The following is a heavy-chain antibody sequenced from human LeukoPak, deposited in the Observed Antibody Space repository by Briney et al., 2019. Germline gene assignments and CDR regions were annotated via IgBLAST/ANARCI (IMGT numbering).Heavy chain of an antibody. Sequence: ASVKVSCKASGYTFTSYYMHWVRQAPGQGLEWMGITNPSGGSTSYAQKFQGRVTMTRDTSTSTAYMELSSLRSEDTAVYYCAREEMATMPIYYYGMDVWGQGTTVTVPS. V-gene: IGHV1-46*01. D-gene: IGHD5-24*01. CDR3: AREEMATMPIYYYGMDV. J-gene: IGHJ6*02. CDR2: TNPSGGST. CDR1: GYTFTSYY.